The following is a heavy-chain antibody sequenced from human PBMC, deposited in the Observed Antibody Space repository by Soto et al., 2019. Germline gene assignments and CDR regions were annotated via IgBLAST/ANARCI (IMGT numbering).Heavy chain of an antibody. Sequence: GGSLRLSCAASGFTFSSYGMHWVRQAPGKGLEWVAVISYDGSNKYYADSVKGRFTISRDNSKNTLYLQMNSLRAEDTAVYYCAKDTVWFGELLYSYYFDYWGQGTLVTVSS. CDR3: AKDTVWFGELLYSYYFDY. V-gene: IGHV3-30*18. CDR1: GFTFSSYG. J-gene: IGHJ4*02. CDR2: ISYDGSNK. D-gene: IGHD3-10*01.